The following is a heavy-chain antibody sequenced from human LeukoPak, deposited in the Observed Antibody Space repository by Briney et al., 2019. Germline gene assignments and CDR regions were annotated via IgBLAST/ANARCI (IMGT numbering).Heavy chain of an antibody. Sequence: SVEVSCRASGGTFSSYAISWVRQAPGQGLEWMGGIIPIFGTANYAQKFQGIVTITADKSTSTAYMELSSLRSEDTAVYYCARVGWNGYPEARTYYFDYWGQGTLVTVSS. CDR2: IIPIFGTA. CDR3: ARVGWNGYPEARTYYFDY. D-gene: IGHD1-1*01. J-gene: IGHJ4*02. V-gene: IGHV1-69*06. CDR1: GGTFSSYA.